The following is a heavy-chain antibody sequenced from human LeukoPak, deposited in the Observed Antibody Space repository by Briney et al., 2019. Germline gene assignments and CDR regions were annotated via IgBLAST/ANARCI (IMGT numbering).Heavy chain of an antibody. CDR3: AKDGYNYDSSGHFDY. CDR1: GFTLSMFG. V-gene: IGHV3-23*01. J-gene: IGHJ4*02. D-gene: IGHD3-22*01. Sequence: GGSLRLSCAASGFTLSMFGMEWVRQAPGKGMEWVSAISGSGGATYHADADSVKGRFTISRDNSKNALYLQINNLRAEDTAVYYCAKDGYNYDSSGHFDYWGQGTLVTVSS. CDR2: ISGSGGAT.